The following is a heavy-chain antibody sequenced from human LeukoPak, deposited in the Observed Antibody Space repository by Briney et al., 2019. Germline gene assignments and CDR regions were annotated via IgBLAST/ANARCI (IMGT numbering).Heavy chain of an antibody. D-gene: IGHD6-19*01. CDR3: AKGHSSGWYGDAFDI. CDR1: GFTFSSYS. V-gene: IGHV3-23*01. CDR2: ITTSGSST. J-gene: IGHJ3*02. Sequence: PGGSLRLSCAASGFTFSSYSMNWVRQAPGKGLEWVSTITTSGSSTYYADSVKGRFTISRDNSKNTLHMQMNSLRGDGTAVYYGAKGHSSGWYGDAFDIWGQGTMVTVSS.